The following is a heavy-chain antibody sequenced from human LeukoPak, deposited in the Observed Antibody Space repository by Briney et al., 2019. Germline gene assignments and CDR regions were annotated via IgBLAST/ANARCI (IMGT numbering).Heavy chain of an antibody. CDR1: GFTFSRYW. Sequence: PGGSLRLSCAASGFTFSRYWMHWVRQAPGKGLVWVSHINSDGSSTTYADSVKGRFTISRDNAKNTLYLQMNSLRTEDTAVYYCARDNSEKFDLWGQGTLVTVSS. V-gene: IGHV3-74*01. J-gene: IGHJ5*02. CDR2: INSDGSST. D-gene: IGHD4-11*01. CDR3: ARDNSEKFDL.